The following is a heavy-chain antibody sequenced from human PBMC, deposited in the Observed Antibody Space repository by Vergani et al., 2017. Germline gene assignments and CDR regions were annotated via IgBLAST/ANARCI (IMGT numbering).Heavy chain of an antibody. J-gene: IGHJ3*02. CDR1: GGSISSGSYY. V-gene: IGHV4-61*02. Sequence: QVQLQESGPGLVKPSQTLSLTCTVSGGSISSGSYYWSWIRQPAGKGLEWIGRIYTSGSTHYNPALKSRVTISVDTSKNQFSLRLSSWTAADTAVYYCAGGGYCSSTSCYEAFDIWGQGTMVTVSS. CDR3: AGGGYCSSTSCYEAFDI. CDR2: IYTSGST. D-gene: IGHD2-2*01.